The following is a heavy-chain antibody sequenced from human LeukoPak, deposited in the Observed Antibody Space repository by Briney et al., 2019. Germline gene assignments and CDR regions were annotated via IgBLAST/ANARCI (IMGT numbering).Heavy chain of an antibody. CDR3: ARTPTTVVRLGWYFDL. J-gene: IGHJ2*01. CDR2: ISYDGSNK. D-gene: IGHD4-23*01. Sequence: GGSLRLSCAASGFTFSSYVMHWVRQAPGKGLEWVAVISYDGSNKHYADSVKGRFTISRDNSKNTLYLQMNSLRAEDTAVYYCARTPTTVVRLGWYFDLWGRGTLVTVSS. CDR1: GFTFSSYV. V-gene: IGHV3-30*03.